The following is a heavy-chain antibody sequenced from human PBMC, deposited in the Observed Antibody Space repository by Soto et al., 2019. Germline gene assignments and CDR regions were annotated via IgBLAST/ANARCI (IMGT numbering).Heavy chain of an antibody. CDR2: INAGNGNT. V-gene: IGHV1-3*01. CDR1: GYTFTRYA. J-gene: IGHJ6*02. Sequence: ASVKVSCKASGYTFTRYAMHRVRQAPGQRLEWMGWINAGNGNTKYSQKFQGRVTITADESTSTAYMELSSLRSEDTAVYYCARDEYSSSSEFYYYYGMDVWGQGTTVTVSS. D-gene: IGHD6-6*01. CDR3: ARDEYSSSSEFYYYYGMDV.